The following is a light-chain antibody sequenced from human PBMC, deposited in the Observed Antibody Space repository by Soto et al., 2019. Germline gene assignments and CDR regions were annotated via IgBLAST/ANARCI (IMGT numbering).Light chain of an antibody. CDR1: SPDIGSNT. J-gene: IGLJ3*02. V-gene: IGLV1-44*01. CDR3: AAWDDSLNGWV. Sequence: QSVLTQPPSASGTPGQRVTISCSGSSPDIGSNTVNWYQRLPGTAPKLLIYSDNQRPSGVPDRFSGSKSGASASLAISGLQSEDEGDYYCAAWDDSLNGWVFGGGTKLTVL. CDR2: SDN.